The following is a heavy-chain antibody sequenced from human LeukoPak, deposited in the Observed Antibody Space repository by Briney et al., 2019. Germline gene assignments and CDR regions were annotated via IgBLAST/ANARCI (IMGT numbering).Heavy chain of an antibody. CDR1: GGSFSGYY. J-gene: IGHJ4*02. Sequence: SETLSLTCAVYGGSFSGYYWSWIRQPPGKGLEWIGEINHSGSTNYNPSLKSRVTISVDTSKNQFSLKLGSVTAADTAVYYCARGRSRITMIVVVPNYFDYWGQGTLVTVSS. D-gene: IGHD3-22*01. V-gene: IGHV4-34*01. CDR3: ARGRSRITMIVVVPNYFDY. CDR2: INHSGST.